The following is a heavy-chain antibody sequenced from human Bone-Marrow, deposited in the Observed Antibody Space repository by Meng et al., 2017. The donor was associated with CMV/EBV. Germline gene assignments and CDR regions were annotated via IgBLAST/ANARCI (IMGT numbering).Heavy chain of an antibody. CDR3: ARGRLSRYCSSTSCYTRGAFDI. J-gene: IGHJ3*02. Sequence: GSLRLSCAVSGGSISSSNWWSWVRQPPGKGLEWIGEIYHSGSTNYNPSLKSRVTISVDTSKNQFSLKLSSVTAADTAVYYCARGRLSRYCSSTSCYTRGAFDIWGQGTMVTVSS. V-gene: IGHV4-4*02. CDR2: IYHSGST. D-gene: IGHD2-2*02. CDR1: GGSISSSNW.